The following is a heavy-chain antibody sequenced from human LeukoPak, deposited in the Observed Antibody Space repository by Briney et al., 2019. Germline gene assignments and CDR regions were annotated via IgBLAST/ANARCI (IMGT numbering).Heavy chain of an antibody. V-gene: IGHV3-74*01. Sequence: GGSLRLSCAASGLAFSAYKMHWVRQAPRKGLVWVSRISTDGYTTDYADFVQGRFTASRDDTKNTWSLEMNSLRAEDTAVYYCVVGGSPGYWGQGTLVTVSS. CDR3: VVGGSPGY. CDR2: ISTDGYTT. D-gene: IGHD2-15*01. CDR1: GLAFSAYK. J-gene: IGHJ4*02.